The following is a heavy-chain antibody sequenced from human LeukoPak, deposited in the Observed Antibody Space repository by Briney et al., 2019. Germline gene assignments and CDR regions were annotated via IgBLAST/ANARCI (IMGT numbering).Heavy chain of an antibody. Sequence: GGSLRLSCAASGFTFSSYEMNWVRQAPGKGLEWVSYISSSGGTMYYADSVRGRFTISRDNARNSPYLQMNSLRAEDTAVYYCARKYSSSWSGFDPWGQGTLVTVSS. J-gene: IGHJ5*02. CDR3: ARKYSSSWSGFDP. V-gene: IGHV3-48*03. D-gene: IGHD6-13*01. CDR1: GFTFSSYE. CDR2: ISSSGGTM.